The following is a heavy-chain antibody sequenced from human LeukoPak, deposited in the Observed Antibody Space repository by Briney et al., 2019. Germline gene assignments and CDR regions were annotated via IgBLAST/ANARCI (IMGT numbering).Heavy chain of an antibody. V-gene: IGHV6-1*01. Sequence: SQTLSLTCAISGDSVSSNSAAWNWIRQSPSRGLEWLGRTYYRSKWYNDYAVSVESRITINPDTSKNQFSLQLNSVTPQDTAVYYGARANFSRPPWFDPWGQGTLVTVSS. J-gene: IGHJ5*02. CDR1: GDSVSSNSAA. CDR3: ARANFSRPPWFDP. CDR2: TYYRSKWYN. D-gene: IGHD6-6*01.